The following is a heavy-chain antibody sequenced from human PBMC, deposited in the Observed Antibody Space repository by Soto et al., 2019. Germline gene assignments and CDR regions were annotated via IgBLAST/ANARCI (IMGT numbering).Heavy chain of an antibody. CDR1: GFTFSNYS. J-gene: IGHJ4*02. D-gene: IGHD6-19*01. CDR2: ISYDGSNK. Sequence: QVQLVESGGGVVQPGRSLRLSCAASGFTFSNYSMHWARQAPGKGLEWVAGISYDGSNKYYADSVKGRFTISRDNSKNMLYLQMNSLRTEDTAVYYCAGGWYFFDYCGQGTLVTVSP. CDR3: AGGWYFFDY. V-gene: IGHV3-30*03.